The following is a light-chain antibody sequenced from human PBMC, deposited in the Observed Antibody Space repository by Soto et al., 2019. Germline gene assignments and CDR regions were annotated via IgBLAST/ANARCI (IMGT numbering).Light chain of an antibody. CDR1: QSISSY. J-gene: IGKJ3*01. Sequence: EIVLTQSPATLSLSPGERATLSCRASQSISSYLAWYPQKPDQAPRLLIYDASNRATGIPARFSGSGSGTVFTLTISSLEPEDFAVYYCHQRSTWPFTFGPGTKVDIK. CDR3: HQRSTWPFT. CDR2: DAS. V-gene: IGKV3-11*01.